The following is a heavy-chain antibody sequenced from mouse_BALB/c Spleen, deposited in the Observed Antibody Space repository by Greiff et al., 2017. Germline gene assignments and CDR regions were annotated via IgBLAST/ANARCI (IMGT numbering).Heavy chain of an antibody. CDR3: ARQDYGKICAMDY. D-gene: IGHD2-1*01. V-gene: IGHV5-12-1*01. J-gene: IGHJ4*01. CDR2: ISPGGGST. CDR1: GFAFSSYD. Sequence: EVQGVESGGGLVKPGGSLKLSCAASGFAFSSYDMSWVRQTPEQGLEWVEYISPGGGSTYYPDTVKGRFTISRDNAKNTLYLQMSSLKSEDTAMYYCARQDYGKICAMDYWGQGTSVTVSA.